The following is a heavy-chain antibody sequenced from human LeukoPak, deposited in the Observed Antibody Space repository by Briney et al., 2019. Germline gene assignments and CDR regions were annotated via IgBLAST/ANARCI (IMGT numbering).Heavy chain of an antibody. CDR2: IYHIGTT. D-gene: IGHD1-7*01. J-gene: IGHJ6*03. CDR3: ARRWNYGRNYYIDV. Sequence: SETLSLTCGVSGYSISSGYYWVWIRQPPGKGLEWIGSIYHIGTTYYNPSLMSRVTISVDKSKNQFSLKLSSATAADTAVYYCARRWNYGRNYYIDVWGKGATVSVSS. V-gene: IGHV4-38-2*01. CDR1: GYSISSGYY.